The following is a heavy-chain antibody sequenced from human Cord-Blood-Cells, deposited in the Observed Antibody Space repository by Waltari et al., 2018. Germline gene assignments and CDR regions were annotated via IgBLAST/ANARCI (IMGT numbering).Heavy chain of an antibody. CDR1: GGTFSSYA. Sequence: QVQLVQSGAEVKKPGSSVKVSCTASGGTFSSYAISWVRQAPGQGLAWMGGIIPIFGTANYAQKFQGRVTITADESTSTAYMELSSLRSEDTAVYYCARSPTGDNLGGADYWGQGTLVTVSS. CDR3: ARSPTGDNLGGADY. J-gene: IGHJ4*02. V-gene: IGHV1-69*01. D-gene: IGHD7-27*01. CDR2: IIPIFGTA.